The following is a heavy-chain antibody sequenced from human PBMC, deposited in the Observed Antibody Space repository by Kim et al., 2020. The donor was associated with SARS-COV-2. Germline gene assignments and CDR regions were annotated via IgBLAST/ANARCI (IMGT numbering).Heavy chain of an antibody. CDR2: INHSGST. CDR1: GGSFSGYY. J-gene: IGHJ4*02. CDR3: ARGVYGDPPADY. Sequence: SETLSLTCAVYGGSFSGYYWSWIRQPPGKGLEWIGEINHSGSTNYNPSLKSRVTISVDTSKNQFSLKLSSVTAADTAVYYCARGVYGDPPADYWGQGTLVTVFS. V-gene: IGHV4-34*01. D-gene: IGHD4-17*01.